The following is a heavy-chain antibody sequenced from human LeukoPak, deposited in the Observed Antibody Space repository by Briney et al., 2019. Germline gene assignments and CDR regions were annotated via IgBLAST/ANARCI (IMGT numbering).Heavy chain of an antibody. CDR3: ARGDYDTSGFYYFDY. J-gene: IGHJ4*02. V-gene: IGHV4-38-2*02. CDR2: IYHRGST. D-gene: IGHD3-22*01. Sequence: RPSETLSLTCSVSDHSISSGYYWGWIRQPPGKGLEWIGSIYHRGSTYYNPSLKSRATISVDTSKIQFFLKLTSVTAADTAVYYCARGDYDTSGFYYFDYWGQGTLVTVSS. CDR1: DHSISSGYY.